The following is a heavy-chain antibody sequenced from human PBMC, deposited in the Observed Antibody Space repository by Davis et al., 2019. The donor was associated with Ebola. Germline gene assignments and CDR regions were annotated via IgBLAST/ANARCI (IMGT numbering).Heavy chain of an antibody. CDR3: ARLGARQWLVPDAFDI. CDR2: IYPGDSDT. V-gene: IGHV5-51*01. Sequence: PGGSLRLSCKGSGYTFTTNWIGWVRQMPGKGLEWMGVIYPGDSDTRYNPSFQGQVTISADKSISTAYLQWSSLKASDTAMYYCARLGARQWLVPDAFDIWGQGTMVTDSS. CDR1: GYTFTTNW. J-gene: IGHJ3*02. D-gene: IGHD6-19*01.